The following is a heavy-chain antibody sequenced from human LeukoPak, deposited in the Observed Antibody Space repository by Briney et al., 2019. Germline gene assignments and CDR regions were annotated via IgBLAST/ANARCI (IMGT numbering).Heavy chain of an antibody. CDR2: ISGSGGST. Sequence: GGSLRLSCAASGFTFTNYAMNWVRQAPGKGLEWVSAISGSGGSTYYADSVEGRFTISRDNSKNTLYLQMNSLGADDTAVYYCAKGNWRYFDYWGQGTLVTVSS. V-gene: IGHV3-23*01. CDR3: AKGNWRYFDY. D-gene: IGHD1-1*01. J-gene: IGHJ4*02. CDR1: GFTFTNYA.